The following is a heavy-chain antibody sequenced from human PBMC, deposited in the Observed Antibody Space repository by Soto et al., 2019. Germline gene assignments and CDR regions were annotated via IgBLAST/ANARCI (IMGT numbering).Heavy chain of an antibody. CDR3: ARYPTESYDYVWGSYRPDAFDI. V-gene: IGHV1-69*13. CDR1: GGTFSSYA. J-gene: IGHJ3*02. Sequence: GASVKVSCKASGGTFSSYAISWVRQAPGQGLEWKGWFIPFFGTANYAQKFQGRVTITADESTSTAYLELSSLRSEDTAVFYCARYPTESYDYVWGSYRPDAFDIWGQGTMVTVSS. D-gene: IGHD3-16*02. CDR2: FIPFFGTA.